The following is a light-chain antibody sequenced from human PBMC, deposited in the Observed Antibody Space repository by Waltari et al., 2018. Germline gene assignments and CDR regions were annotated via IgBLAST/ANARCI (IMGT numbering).Light chain of an antibody. Sequence: QSVLTQPPSVSAAPGPRVTISCSASRSDLGYNYLSCYPQLPGTAPKHLIFDNNKRPSGIPDRFSGSKSGTSATLGITGLQTGDEADYYCATWDSRLTSYVFGTGTRVTVL. J-gene: IGLJ1*01. CDR3: ATWDSRLTSYV. CDR1: RSDLGYNY. CDR2: DNN. V-gene: IGLV1-51*01.